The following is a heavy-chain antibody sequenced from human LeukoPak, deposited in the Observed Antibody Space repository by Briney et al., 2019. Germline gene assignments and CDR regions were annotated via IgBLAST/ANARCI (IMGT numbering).Heavy chain of an antibody. J-gene: IGHJ4*02. CDR2: IYYSGST. D-gene: IGHD3-22*01. CDR1: GGSISSSSYY. CDR3: ARRYYDSSGYYYSPFDY. Sequence: KSSETLSLTCTASGGSISSSSYYWGWIRQPPGKGLEWIGSIYYSGSTYYNPSLKSRVTISVDTSKNQFSLKLSSVTAADTAVYYCARRYYDSSGYYYSPFDYWGQGTLVTVSS. V-gene: IGHV4-39*01.